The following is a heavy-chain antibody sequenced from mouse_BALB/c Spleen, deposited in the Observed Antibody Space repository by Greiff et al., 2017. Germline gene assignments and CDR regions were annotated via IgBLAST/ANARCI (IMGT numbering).Heavy chain of an antibody. CDR2: INPSTGYT. CDR3: ARGGYDYDFDY. D-gene: IGHD2-4*01. J-gene: IGHJ2*01. V-gene: IGHV1-7*01. CDR1: GYTFTSYW. Sequence: QVQLQQSGAELAKPGASVKMSCKASGYTFTSYWMHWVKQRPGQGLEWIGYINPSTGYTEYNQKFKDKATLTADKSSSTAYMQLSSLTSEDSAVYYCARGGYDYDFDYWGQGTTLTVSS.